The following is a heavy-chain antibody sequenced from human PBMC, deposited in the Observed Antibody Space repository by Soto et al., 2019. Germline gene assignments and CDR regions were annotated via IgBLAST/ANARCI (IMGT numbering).Heavy chain of an antibody. CDR3: AGGGRYCSGGSCYWGWFDP. D-gene: IGHD2-15*01. J-gene: IGHJ5*02. CDR2: IYYSGST. Sequence: QVQLQESGPGLVKPSQTLSLTCTVSGGSISSGGYYWSWIRQHPGKGLEWIGYIYYSGSTYYNPSLKSRVTISVDTSKNQFSLKVSSVTAGDTAVYYCAGGGRYCSGGSCYWGWFDPWGQGTLVTVSS. CDR1: GGSISSGGYY. V-gene: IGHV4-31*03.